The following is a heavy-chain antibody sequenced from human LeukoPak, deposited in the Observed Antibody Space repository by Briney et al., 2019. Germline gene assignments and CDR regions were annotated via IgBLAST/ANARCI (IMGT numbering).Heavy chain of an antibody. CDR2: INHSGST. J-gene: IGHJ5*02. D-gene: IGHD3-16*02. CDR3: ARGVVNDYVWGSYRYRGSPFDP. CDR1: GGSLSGYY. V-gene: IGHV4-34*01. Sequence: SETLSLTCAVYGGSLSGYYWSWIRQPPGKGLEWIGEINHSGSTNYNPSLKSRVTISVDTSKNQFSLKLSSVTAADTAVYYCARGVVNDYVWGSYRYRGSPFDPWGQGTLVTVSS.